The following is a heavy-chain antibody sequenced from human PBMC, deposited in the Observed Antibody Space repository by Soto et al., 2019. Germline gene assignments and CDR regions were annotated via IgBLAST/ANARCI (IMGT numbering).Heavy chain of an antibody. D-gene: IGHD5-12*01. Sequence: HPGGSLRLSCTASGFTFGDYAMSWVRQAPGKGLEWVGFIRSKAYGGTTEYAASVKGRFTISRDDSKSIAYLQMNSLKTEDTAVYYCTRADGYNYFDYWGQGTLVTVSS. V-gene: IGHV3-49*04. J-gene: IGHJ4*02. CDR2: IRSKAYGGTT. CDR3: TRADGYNYFDY. CDR1: GFTFGDYA.